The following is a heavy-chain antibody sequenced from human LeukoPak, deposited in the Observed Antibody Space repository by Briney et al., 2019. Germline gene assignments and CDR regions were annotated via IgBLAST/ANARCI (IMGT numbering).Heavy chain of an antibody. CDR3: AKVGPVSSYGFGFFNY. V-gene: IGHV3-9*01. CDR2: ISYNSGSI. Sequence: SLRLSCAASGFTFDDYAMHWVRQAPGKGLEWVSGISYNSGSINYAESVKGRFTISRDNAKNSLYLQMSSLTVEDTALYYCAKVGPVSSYGFGFFNYLGRGTLVTVSS. J-gene: IGHJ4*02. CDR1: GFTFDDYA. D-gene: IGHD5-18*01.